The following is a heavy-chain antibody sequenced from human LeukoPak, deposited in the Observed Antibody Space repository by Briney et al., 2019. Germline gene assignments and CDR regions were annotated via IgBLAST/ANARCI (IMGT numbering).Heavy chain of an antibody. CDR3: TRMIFYGSGDFYSSFDY. J-gene: IGHJ4*02. Sequence: SETLSLTCTVSGGPISGYHWSWIRQPPGKGLEWIGYIYYSGTTNYNPSLKSRVTISVATSKNQFSLKLNSVTAADTAVYYCTRMIFYGSGDFYSSFDYWGQGTLVTVSS. CDR1: GGPISGYH. D-gene: IGHD3-10*01. CDR2: IYYSGTT. V-gene: IGHV4-59*01.